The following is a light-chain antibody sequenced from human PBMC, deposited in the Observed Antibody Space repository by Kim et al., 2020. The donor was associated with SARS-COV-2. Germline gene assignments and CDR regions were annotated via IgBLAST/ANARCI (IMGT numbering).Light chain of an antibody. CDR2: LDSDGSH. CDR1: SGHSSYA. CDR3: QTWDTGVRL. V-gene: IGLV4-69*01. J-gene: IGLJ3*02. Sequence: QLVLTQSSSASASLGASVKLTCTLSSGHSSYAIAWHQQQPEKGPRFLMKLDSDGSHNKGDGIPDRFSGSSSGAERYLTISSLQSEDEADYYCQTWDTGVRLFGGGTQLTVL.